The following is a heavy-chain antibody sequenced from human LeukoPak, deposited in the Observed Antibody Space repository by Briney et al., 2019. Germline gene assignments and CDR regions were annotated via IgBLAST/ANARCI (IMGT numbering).Heavy chain of an antibody. CDR1: GFTFSRSA. Sequence: PGGSLRLSCAASGFTFSRSAMTWVRQTPGKGLDWVSSISSSGNTYYADSVKGRFTISRDNSKNMLYLQMNSLRAEDTAVFYCARDRIVYSGSYDYWGQGALVTVSS. J-gene: IGHJ4*02. D-gene: IGHD1-26*01. V-gene: IGHV3-23*01. CDR3: ARDRIVYSGSYDY. CDR2: ISSSGNT.